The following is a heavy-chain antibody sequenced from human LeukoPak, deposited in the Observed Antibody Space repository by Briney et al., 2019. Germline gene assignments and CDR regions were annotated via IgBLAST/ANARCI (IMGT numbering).Heavy chain of an antibody. J-gene: IGHJ6*02. V-gene: IGHV4-59*08. CDR3: ARRRNDILTGPYYYYYGMDV. CDR2: IYYSGST. CDR1: GGSISSYY. D-gene: IGHD3-9*01. Sequence: KSSETLSLTCTVSGGSISSYYWSWIRQPPGKGLEWIGYIYYSGSTNYNPSLKSRVTISVDTSKNQFSLKLSSVTAADTAVYYCARRRNDILTGPYYYYYGMDVWGQGTTVTVSS.